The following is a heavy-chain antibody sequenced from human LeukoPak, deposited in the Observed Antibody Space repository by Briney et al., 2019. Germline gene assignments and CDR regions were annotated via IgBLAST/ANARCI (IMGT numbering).Heavy chain of an antibody. CDR2: TYYRSKWYN. CDR1: GASVSSNIPV. Sequence: SQTLSLTCAISGASVSSNIPVWNWIRQSPSRGLEWLGRTYYRSKWYNDYAVSVKSRIIVNADTSKNQFFLQLNSVTPDDTAVYYWARAVGTNWCDPWGQGTLVTVSS. D-gene: IGHD6-19*01. CDR3: ARAVGTNWCDP. V-gene: IGHV6-1*01. J-gene: IGHJ5*02.